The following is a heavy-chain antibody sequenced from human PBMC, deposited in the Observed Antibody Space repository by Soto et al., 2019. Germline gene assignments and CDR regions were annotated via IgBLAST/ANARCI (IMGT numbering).Heavy chain of an antibody. CDR2: ISYDGSNK. CDR1: GFTFSSYA. J-gene: IGHJ3*02. Sequence: GESLKISCAASGFTFSSYAMHWVRQAPGKGLEWVAVISYDGSNKYYADSVKGRFTISRDNSKNTLYLQMNSLRAEDTAVYYCARDLEEAFDIWGQGTMVTVSS. V-gene: IGHV3-30*04. CDR3: ARDLEEAFDI.